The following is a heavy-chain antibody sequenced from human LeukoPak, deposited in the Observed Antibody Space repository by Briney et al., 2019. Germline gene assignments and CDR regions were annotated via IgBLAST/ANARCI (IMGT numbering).Heavy chain of an antibody. Sequence: PGGSLRLSCAASGFTFSSYAMSWVRQAPGKGLEWVSAISGSGGSTYYADSVKGRFTISRDNSKNTLYLQMNSLRAEDTAVYYCAKDPPYDYVWGSYRYFDYWGQGTLVTVSS. J-gene: IGHJ4*02. CDR3: AKDPPYDYVWGSYRYFDY. CDR2: ISGSGGST. V-gene: IGHV3-23*01. CDR1: GFTFSSYA. D-gene: IGHD3-16*02.